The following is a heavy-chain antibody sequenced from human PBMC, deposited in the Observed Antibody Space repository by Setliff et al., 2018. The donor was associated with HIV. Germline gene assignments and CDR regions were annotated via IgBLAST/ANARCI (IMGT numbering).Heavy chain of an antibody. J-gene: IGHJ3*02. CDR3: AMSMTTYPVSRAFDI. Sequence: GASVKVSCKASGGTFSSYTISWVRQAPGQGLEWMGGIIPIFGTTNYAQKFQGRVTITADESTSTAYMGLSSLRSEDTAVYYCAMSMTTYPVSRAFDIWGQGTMVTVSS. D-gene: IGHD4-4*01. CDR2: IIPIFGTT. V-gene: IGHV1-69*13. CDR1: GGTFSSYT.